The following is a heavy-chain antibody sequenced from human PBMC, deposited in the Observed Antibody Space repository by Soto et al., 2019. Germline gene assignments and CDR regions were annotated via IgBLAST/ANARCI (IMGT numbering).Heavy chain of an antibody. CDR2: ISGTDTST. CDR3: AKDTIIGTTGWFDP. CDR1: GFTFSTFA. J-gene: IGHJ5*02. Sequence: EVQLLESGGDLVQPGGSLRLSCAASGFTFSTFAMSWVRQPPGQGLEWVSTISGTDTSTYYADSVKGRFTISRDNSKNTHFLQMNSLRAEDTAVYYCAKDTIIGTTGWFDPWGQGTLVTVSS. V-gene: IGHV3-23*01. D-gene: IGHD1-20*01.